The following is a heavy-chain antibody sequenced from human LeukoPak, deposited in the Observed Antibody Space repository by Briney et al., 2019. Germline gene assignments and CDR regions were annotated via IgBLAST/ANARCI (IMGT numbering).Heavy chain of an antibody. V-gene: IGHV4-61*10. CDR1: GDSVSSGSNY. CDR2: IYNSWTT. J-gene: IGHJ3*02. CDR3: ASSGNSAFDI. Sequence: SETLSLTCTVSGDSVSSGSNYWSWIWQPAGKGLEWIGRIYNSWTTNYNPSLKSRVTMSVDTSKNQFSLKLSSVTAADTAVYYCASSGNSAFDIWGQGTMVTVSS. D-gene: IGHD4-23*01.